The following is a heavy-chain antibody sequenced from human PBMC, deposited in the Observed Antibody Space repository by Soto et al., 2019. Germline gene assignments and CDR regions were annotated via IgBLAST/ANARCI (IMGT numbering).Heavy chain of an antibody. CDR1: GGTLSGYH. CDR3: ARLNGYCLRTSCHGYYVMDV. D-gene: IGHD2-2*03. J-gene: IGHJ6*02. V-gene: IGHV4-34*01. CDR2: IYSTGDT. Sequence: PSETLYLTCAVYGGTLSGYHLSWIRQPPGKGLQWIGDIYSTGDTSNKPSLLSRVTISVDTSMNEFSLRLSSVTAADTAVYYCARLNGYCLRTSCHGYYVMDVWGQGTTVTVS.